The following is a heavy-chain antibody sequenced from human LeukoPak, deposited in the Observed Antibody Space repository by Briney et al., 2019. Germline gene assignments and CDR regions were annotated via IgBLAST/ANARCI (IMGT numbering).Heavy chain of an antibody. CDR3: ARDLANQLDDY. J-gene: IGHJ4*02. Sequence: GGSLRLSCAASGFTFSSYSMNWVRQAPGKGLEWVSSISSSSSYIYYADSVKGRFTISGDNAKNSLYLQMNSLRAEDTAVYYCARDLANQLDDYWGQGTLVTASS. CDR1: GFTFSSYS. D-gene: IGHD2-2*01. V-gene: IGHV3-21*01. CDR2: ISSSSSYI.